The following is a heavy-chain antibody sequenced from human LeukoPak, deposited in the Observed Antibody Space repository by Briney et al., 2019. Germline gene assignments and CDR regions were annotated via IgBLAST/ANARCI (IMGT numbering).Heavy chain of an antibody. J-gene: IGHJ4*02. Sequence: GGSLRLSCAASRFTFSSYSMNWVRQAPGKGLEWVSSISSSSSYIYYADSVKGRFTISRDNAKNSLYLQMSSLRADDTAVYYCARVEASGYDYGAFDYWGQGTLVTVSS. CDR3: ARVEASGYDYGAFDY. CDR1: RFTFSSYS. D-gene: IGHD5-12*01. V-gene: IGHV3-21*01. CDR2: ISSSSSYI.